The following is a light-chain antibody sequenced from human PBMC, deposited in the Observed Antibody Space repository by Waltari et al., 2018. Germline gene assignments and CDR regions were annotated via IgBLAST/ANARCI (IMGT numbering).Light chain of an antibody. Sequence: QSALTQPASVSGSPGQSITISCTGTSSDVGSYNLVSWYRQLPGTAPKRMIYEGSKRPAGVSKRFSGSKSGNTASLTISGLQAEDGADYYCCSYAGSSTWVFGGGTKLTVL. CDR3: CSYAGSSTWV. CDR1: SSDVGSYNL. J-gene: IGLJ3*02. V-gene: IGLV2-23*01. CDR2: EGS.